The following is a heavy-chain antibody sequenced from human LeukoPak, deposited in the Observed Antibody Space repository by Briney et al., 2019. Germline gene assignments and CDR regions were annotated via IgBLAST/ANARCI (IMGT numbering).Heavy chain of an antibody. CDR1: GFTFSSYA. CDR3: ARGYGSGSLFLDY. V-gene: IGHV3-23*03. D-gene: IGHD3-10*01. Sequence: GGSLRLSCAASGFTFSSYAMSWVRQAPGKGLEWVSVIYSGGSTYYADSVKGRFTISRDNSKNTLYLQMNSLRAEDTAVYYCARGYGSGSLFLDYWGQGTLVTVSS. J-gene: IGHJ4*02. CDR2: IYSGGST.